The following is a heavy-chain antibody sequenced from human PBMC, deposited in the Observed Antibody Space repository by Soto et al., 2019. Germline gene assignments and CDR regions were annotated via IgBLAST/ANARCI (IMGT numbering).Heavy chain of an antibody. CDR2: IYYSGST. V-gene: IGHV4-59*01. CDR3: ASTSMVRGVVFDY. CDR1: GGSISSYY. J-gene: IGHJ4*02. Sequence: SETLSLTCTVSGGSISSYYWSWIRQPPGKGLEWIGYIYYSGSTNYNPSLKSRVTISVDTSKNQFSLKLSSVTAADTAVYYCASTSMVRGVVFDYWGQGTLVTVSS. D-gene: IGHD3-10*01.